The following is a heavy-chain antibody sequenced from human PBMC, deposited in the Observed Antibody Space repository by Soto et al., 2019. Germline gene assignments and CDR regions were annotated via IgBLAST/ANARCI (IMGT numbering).Heavy chain of an antibody. CDR3: ARVRIATNNYKWFDP. CDR1: GAALNSGNYY. J-gene: IGHJ5*02. Sequence: SETLSLTCSVSGAALNSGNYYWSWIRQVPGKGLEWIGHTYVTGAVDYNPSLRDRITISQDTSERQFSLNLRLVTAADTAVYYCARVRIATNNYKWFDPWGQGTLVTVSS. CDR2: TYVTGAV. D-gene: IGHD2-21*01. V-gene: IGHV4-31*03.